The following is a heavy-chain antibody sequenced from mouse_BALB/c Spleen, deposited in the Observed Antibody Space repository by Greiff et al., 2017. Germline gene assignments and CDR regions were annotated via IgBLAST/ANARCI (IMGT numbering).Heavy chain of an antibody. V-gene: IGHV5-6-4*01. Sequence: EVHLVESGGGLVKPGGSLKLSCAASGFTFSSYTMSWVRQTPEKRLEWVATISSGGSYTYYPDSVKGRFTISRDNAKNTLYLQMSSLKSEDTAMYYCTRDEGYGNCFDYWGQGTTLTVSS. CDR1: GFTFSSYT. J-gene: IGHJ2*01. D-gene: IGHD2-3*01. CDR2: ISSGGSYT. CDR3: TRDEGYGNCFDY.